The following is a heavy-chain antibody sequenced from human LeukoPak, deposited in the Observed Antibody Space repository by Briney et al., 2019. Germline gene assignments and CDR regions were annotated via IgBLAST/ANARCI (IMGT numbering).Heavy chain of an antibody. Sequence: GGSLRLSCAASGFTFSGSAMHWVRQASGKGLEWVGCIRSKANSYATAYAASVKGRFTISRDDSKNTAYLQMNSLKTEDTAVYYCTRDDARFGEETFDYWGQGTLVTVSS. CDR2: IRSKANSYAT. CDR1: GFTFSGSA. J-gene: IGHJ4*02. V-gene: IGHV3-73*01. CDR3: TRDDARFGEETFDY. D-gene: IGHD3-10*01.